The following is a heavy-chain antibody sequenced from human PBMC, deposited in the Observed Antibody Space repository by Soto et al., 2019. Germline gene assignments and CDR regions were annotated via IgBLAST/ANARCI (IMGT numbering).Heavy chain of an antibody. D-gene: IGHD2-2*01. Sequence: ASVKVSCKASGYTFTSYGISWVRQAPGQGLEWMGWISAYNGNTNYAQKLQGRVTMTTDTSTSTAYMELRSLRSDDTAVYYCARNEDIVVVPAAIDLDYWGQGTLVTVSS. J-gene: IGHJ4*02. CDR2: ISAYNGNT. V-gene: IGHV1-18*04. CDR3: ARNEDIVVVPAAIDLDY. CDR1: GYTFTSYG.